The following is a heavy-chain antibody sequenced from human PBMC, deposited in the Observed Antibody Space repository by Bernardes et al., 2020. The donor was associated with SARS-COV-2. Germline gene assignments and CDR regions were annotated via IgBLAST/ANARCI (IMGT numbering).Heavy chain of an antibody. CDR3: VRTVDGWAI. CDR1: GFTFRSFW. D-gene: IGHD6-19*01. CDR2: IEKDGSEQ. Sequence: GGSLRLSCAASGFTFRSFWMSWVRRAPGQGLEWVANIEKDGSEQYYVDSVKGRFTIYRDNAKNSLYLQMNDLRAEDTARYYCVRTVDGWAIWGQGTVVAVSA. V-gene: IGHV3-7*04. J-gene: IGHJ4*02.